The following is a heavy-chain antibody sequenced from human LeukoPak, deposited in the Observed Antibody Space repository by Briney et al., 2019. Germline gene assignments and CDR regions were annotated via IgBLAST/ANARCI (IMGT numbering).Heavy chain of an antibody. CDR1: GFTVSSNY. Sequence: GGSLRLSCAASGFTVSSNYMSWVRQAPGKGLEWVSVIYSGGSTYYADSVKGRFTISRDNSKNTLYLQMNSLRAEDTAVYYCAKDHAPYYDILTGYDPPPLDYWGQGTLVTVSS. D-gene: IGHD3-9*01. V-gene: IGHV3-53*05. J-gene: IGHJ4*02. CDR2: IYSGGST. CDR3: AKDHAPYYDILTGYDPPPLDY.